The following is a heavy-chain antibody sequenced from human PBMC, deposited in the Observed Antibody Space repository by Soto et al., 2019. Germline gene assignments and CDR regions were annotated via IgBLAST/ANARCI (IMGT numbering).Heavy chain of an antibody. J-gene: IGHJ6*02. CDR1: GGSISSGGYY. Sequence: PSDTLSLTCTVSGGSISSGGYYWSWIRQHPGKGLEWIGYIYYSGSTYYNPSLKSRVTISVDTSKNQFSLKLSSVTAADTAVYYCARDLIDWSGSDYYYYGMDVWGQGTTVTVSS. CDR3: ARDLIDWSGSDYYYYGMDV. V-gene: IGHV4-31*03. CDR2: IYYSGST. D-gene: IGHD3-3*01.